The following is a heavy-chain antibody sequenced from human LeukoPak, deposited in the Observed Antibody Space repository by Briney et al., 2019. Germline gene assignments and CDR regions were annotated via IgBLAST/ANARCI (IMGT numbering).Heavy chain of an antibody. D-gene: IGHD2-15*01. CDR1: GFTFSSYS. CDR3: ARDSTSGGSCLSD. CDR2: ISSSSSYI. Sequence: GGSLRLSCAASGFTFSSYSMNWVRQAPGKGLEWVSSISSSSSYIYYADSVKGRFTISRDNAKNSLYLQMNSLRAEDTAVYYCARDSTSGGSCLSDWGQGTLVTVSS. J-gene: IGHJ4*02. V-gene: IGHV3-21*01.